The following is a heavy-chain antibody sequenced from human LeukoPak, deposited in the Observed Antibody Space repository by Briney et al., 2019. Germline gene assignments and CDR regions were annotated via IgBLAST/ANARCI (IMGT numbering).Heavy chain of an antibody. Sequence: GGSLRLSCVASGFTFSSYAMSWVRQAPGKGLEWVSVISGSGSPYYADSVKGRFTISRDNSKNTLYLQMNSLRAEDTAVYYCAKEGFGSGEGYWGQGTLVTVSS. D-gene: IGHD3-10*01. CDR1: GFTFSSYA. J-gene: IGHJ4*02. V-gene: IGHV3-23*01. CDR3: AKEGFGSGEGY. CDR2: ISGSGSP.